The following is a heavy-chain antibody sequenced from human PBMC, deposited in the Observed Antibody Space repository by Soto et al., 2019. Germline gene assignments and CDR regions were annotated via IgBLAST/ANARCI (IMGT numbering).Heavy chain of an antibody. Sequence: VQLQESGPGLAKPSETLSLTCTVSGASISNNYWSWIGQPPGKGLEYVGYVHSDGRTNYNPSLSSRVTISLDSSKNQFSLILNSVTATDTAVYYCAQLAPTYGTTVDHWGQGTLVTVSS. CDR1: GASISNNY. J-gene: IGHJ4*02. V-gene: IGHV4-59*01. CDR2: VHSDGRT. D-gene: IGHD4-17*01. CDR3: AQLAPTYGTTVDH.